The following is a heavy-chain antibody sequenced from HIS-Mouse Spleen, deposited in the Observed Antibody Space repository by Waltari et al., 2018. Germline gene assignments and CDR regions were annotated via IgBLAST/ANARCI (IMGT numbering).Heavy chain of an antibody. D-gene: IGHD5-18*01. V-gene: IGHV4-34*01. CDR2: INHSGST. CDR3: ARGGREVDTAMVDY. CDR1: GGSFSGYY. J-gene: IGHJ4*02. Sequence: QVQLQQWGAGLLKPSETLSLTCAVYGGSFSGYYWSWIRQPPGKGLEWIGEINHSGSTNYNPSLKSRVTISVDTSKNQFSLKLSSVTAADTAVYYCARGGREVDTAMVDYWGQGTLVTVSS.